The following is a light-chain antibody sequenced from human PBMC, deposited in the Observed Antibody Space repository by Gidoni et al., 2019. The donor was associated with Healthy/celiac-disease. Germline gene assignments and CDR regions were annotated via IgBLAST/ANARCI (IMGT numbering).Light chain of an antibody. V-gene: IGLV1-51*01. CDR1: SSNIGNNY. CDR3: VTWDSSMSVL. Sequence: QSVLTQPPSVSAAPGQKVTISCSGSSSNIGNNYVSWYQQLPGTAPKLLIFEDNRRSSGIPYRFSGSKSGTSATLDIIGLQSGDEADYYCVTWDSSMSVLFGGGTKLTVL. J-gene: IGLJ3*02. CDR2: EDN.